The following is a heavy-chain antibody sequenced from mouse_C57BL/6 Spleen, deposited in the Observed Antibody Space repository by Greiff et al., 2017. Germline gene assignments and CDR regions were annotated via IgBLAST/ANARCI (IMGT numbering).Heavy chain of an antibody. CDR1: GFTFSDYG. CDR2: ISSGSSTI. CDR3: ARLLNYYGSTYFDY. J-gene: IGHJ2*01. V-gene: IGHV5-17*01. D-gene: IGHD1-1*01. Sequence: EVKLMESGGGLVKPGGSLKLSCAASGFTFSDYGMNWVRQAPEKGLEWVAYISSGSSTIYSADTVKGRFTISRDNAKNTLFLQLTSLRSEDTAMYYCARLLNYYGSTYFDYGGQGTTLTVSS.